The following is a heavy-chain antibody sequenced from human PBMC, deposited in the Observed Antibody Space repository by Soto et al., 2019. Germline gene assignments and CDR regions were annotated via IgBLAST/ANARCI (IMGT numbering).Heavy chain of an antibody. V-gene: IGHV1-69*13. CDR2: IIPIFGTA. Sequence: ASVKVSCKASGDTFSNYAISWVRQAPGQGLEWMAGIIPIFGTANYAQKFQGRVTITADESTSTAYMELSSLRSEDTAVYYCARVRNFWSGYYGSHYYYYGMDVWGQGTTVTVSS. D-gene: IGHD3-3*01. J-gene: IGHJ6*02. CDR1: GDTFSNYA. CDR3: ARVRNFWSGYYGSHYYYYGMDV.